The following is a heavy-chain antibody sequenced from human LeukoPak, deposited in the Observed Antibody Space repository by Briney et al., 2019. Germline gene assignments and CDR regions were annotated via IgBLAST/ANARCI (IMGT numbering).Heavy chain of an antibody. CDR1: GFTFSSYG. J-gene: IGHJ4*02. CDR2: ISYDGSNK. Sequence: PGRSLRLSCAASGFTFSSYGMHWVRQAPGKGLEWVAVISYDGSNKYYADSVKGRFTISRDNSKNTLYLQMNSLRAEDTAVYYCAKDLLLQQQLVRGFDYWGQGALVTVSS. V-gene: IGHV3-30*18. CDR3: AKDLLLQQQLVRGFDY. D-gene: IGHD6-13*01.